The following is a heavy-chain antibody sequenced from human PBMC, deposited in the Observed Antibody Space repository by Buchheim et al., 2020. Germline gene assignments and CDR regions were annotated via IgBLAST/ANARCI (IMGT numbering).Heavy chain of an antibody. CDR2: IYDSGST. J-gene: IGHJ5*02. CDR1: GGSISSSSYY. V-gene: IGHV4-39*01. Sequence: QLQLQESGPGLVKPSETLSLTCTVSGGSISSSSYYWGGIRQPPGKGLEWIGSIYDSGSTYYNPSRKSRVTISVDTSKNQFSLKLSSVTAADTAVYYCARTDPNDNWFDPWGQGTL. CDR3: ARTDPNDNWFDP.